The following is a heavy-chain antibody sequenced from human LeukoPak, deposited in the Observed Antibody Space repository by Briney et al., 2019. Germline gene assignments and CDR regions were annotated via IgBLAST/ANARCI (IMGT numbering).Heavy chain of an antibody. CDR1: AFTFSSYS. CDR2: ISSSGSYI. J-gene: IGHJ5*02. CDR3: ASRLWFGELLPNWFDP. D-gene: IGHD3-10*01. Sequence: GGSLRLSCAASAFTFSSYSMNWVRQAPGKGLEWVSSISSSGSYIYYADSVKGRFTISRDNAKNSLYLQMNSLRAEDTAVYYCASRLWFGELLPNWFDPWGQGTLVTVSS. V-gene: IGHV3-21*01.